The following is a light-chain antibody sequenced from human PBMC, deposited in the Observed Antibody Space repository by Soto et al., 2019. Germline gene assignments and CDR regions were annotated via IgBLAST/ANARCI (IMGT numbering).Light chain of an antibody. J-gene: IGKJ1*01. V-gene: IGKV3-20*01. CDR3: QQYGSSLTWT. Sequence: EVMSTQSPGALSLSTRERATLSCRAIQRVSSSYLAWHQQKPGQAPRLLIYGASSRAAGIPDRFSGSGSGTDFTLTISRLEPEDFAVYYCQQYGSSLTWTFGQGTKVAIK. CDR1: QRVSSSY. CDR2: GAS.